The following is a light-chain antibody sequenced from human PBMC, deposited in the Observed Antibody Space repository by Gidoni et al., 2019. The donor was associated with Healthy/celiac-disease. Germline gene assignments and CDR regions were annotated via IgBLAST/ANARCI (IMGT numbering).Light chain of an antibody. J-gene: IGKJ1*01. V-gene: IGKV1-5*03. CDR1: QSISSW. CDR3: QQYNSYSET. Sequence: DIQLTQSPSTLSASVGDSVTITCRDSQSISSWLAWYQQKPGKAPKLLIYKASSLESGVPSRFSGSGSGTEFTLTISSLQPDDFATYYCQQYNSYSETFGQGTKVEIK. CDR2: KAS.